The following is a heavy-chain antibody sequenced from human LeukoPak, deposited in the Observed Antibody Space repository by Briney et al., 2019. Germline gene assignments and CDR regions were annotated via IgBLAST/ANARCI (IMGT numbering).Heavy chain of an antibody. V-gene: IGHV1-24*01. D-gene: IGHD1-7*01. CDR3: ATDYNWNYGRLDY. CDR2: FDPEDGET. J-gene: IGHJ4*02. CDR1: GGTFSNYA. Sequence: ASVKVSCKASGGTFSNYAISWVRQAPGKGLEWMGGFDPEDGETIYAQKFQGRVTMTEDTSTDTAYMELSSLRSEDTAVYYCATDYNWNYGRLDYWGQGTLVTVSS.